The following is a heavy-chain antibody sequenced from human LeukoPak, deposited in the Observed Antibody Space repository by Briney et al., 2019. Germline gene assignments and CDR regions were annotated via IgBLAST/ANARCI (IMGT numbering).Heavy chain of an antibody. CDR2: MNPNSGNT. CDR1: GYTFTSYD. Sequence: ASVKVSCKASGYTFTSYDINWVRQATGQGLEWMGWMNPNSGNTGYAQKFQGRVTITADESTATAYMELSSLKSEDTAVYYCARGPMVRGLITYAEYLQHWGQGTLVTVSS. J-gene: IGHJ1*01. CDR3: ARGPMVRGLITYAEYLQH. V-gene: IGHV1-8*03. D-gene: IGHD3-10*01.